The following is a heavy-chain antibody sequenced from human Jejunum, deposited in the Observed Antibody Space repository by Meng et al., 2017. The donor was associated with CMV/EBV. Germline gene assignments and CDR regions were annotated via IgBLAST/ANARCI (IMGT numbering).Heavy chain of an antibody. V-gene: IGHV3-7*01. Sequence: AASGFTFSNYWMSWVRQAPGKGLEWVANINQDGSETYYVDSVKGRFTISRDNAKNSLYLQMNSLRAEDTAVYYCARDEGTHGWFDPWGQGTLVTVSS. CDR2: INQDGSET. CDR1: GFTFSNYW. CDR3: ARDEGTHGWFDP. D-gene: IGHD3-10*01. J-gene: IGHJ5*02.